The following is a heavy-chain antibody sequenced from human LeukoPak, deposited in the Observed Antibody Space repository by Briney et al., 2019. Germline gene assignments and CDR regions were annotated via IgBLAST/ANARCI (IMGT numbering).Heavy chain of an antibody. CDR1: GYTFTGYY. V-gene: IGHV1-2*06. D-gene: IGHD3-22*01. J-gene: IGHJ4*02. Sequence: ASVTVSCKASGYTFTGYYMHWVRQAPGQGLEWMGRINPNSGGTNYAQKFQGRVTMTRDTSISTAYMELSRLRSDDTAVYYCARDRGWYYYDSSGYYDWGQGTLVTVSS. CDR2: INPNSGGT. CDR3: ARDRGWYYYDSSGYYD.